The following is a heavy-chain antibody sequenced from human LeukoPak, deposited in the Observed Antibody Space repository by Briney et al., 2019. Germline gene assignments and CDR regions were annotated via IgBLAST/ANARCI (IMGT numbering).Heavy chain of an antibody. CDR1: GGSISSSSYY. J-gene: IGHJ4*02. V-gene: IGHV4-61*05. CDR3: ARGGGDYLDY. CDR2: IYYSGST. Sequence: SETLSLTCTVSGGSISSSSYYWGWIRQPPGKGLEWIGYIYYSGSTNYNPSLKSRVTISVDTSKNQFSLKLSSVTAADTAVYYCARGGGDYLDYWGQGTLVTVSS. D-gene: IGHD3-16*01.